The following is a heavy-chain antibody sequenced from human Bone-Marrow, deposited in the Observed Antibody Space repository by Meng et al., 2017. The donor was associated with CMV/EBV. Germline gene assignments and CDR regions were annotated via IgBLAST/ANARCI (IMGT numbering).Heavy chain of an antibody. V-gene: IGHV3-74*01. CDR2: INSDGSST. CDR3: ARAAADYYYYYGMDV. D-gene: IGHD6-13*01. Sequence: GESLKISCAASGFTFSSYWMHWVRQAPGKGLVWVSRINSDGSSTSYADSVKGRFTISRDNAKNPLYLQMNSLRAEDTAVYYCARAAADYYYYYGMDVWGQGTTVTVSS. CDR1: GFTFSSYW. J-gene: IGHJ6*02.